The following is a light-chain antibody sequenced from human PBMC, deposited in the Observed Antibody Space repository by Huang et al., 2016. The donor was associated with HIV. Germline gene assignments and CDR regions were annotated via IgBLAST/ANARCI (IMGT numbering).Light chain of an antibody. CDR2: DSS. J-gene: IGKJ1*01. CDR1: QRVSSD. Sequence: EIVLTQSPATLSVSPGERAPLSCRAGQRVSSDLAWYQQKPGTAPRLLIYDSSNRATGISARFSGSGSGTDFSLTISSLEPEDFAVYYCQQRSNWPRTFGQGTKVEIK. V-gene: IGKV3-11*01. CDR3: QQRSNWPRT.